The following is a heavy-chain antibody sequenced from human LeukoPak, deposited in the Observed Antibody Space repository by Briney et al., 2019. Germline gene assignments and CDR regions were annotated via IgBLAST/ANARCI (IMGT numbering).Heavy chain of an antibody. Sequence: GSLRLSCAVSGFSFDDYGMNWVRQAPGKGLEWVSGINWNGGSRGYADSVRGRCTISRDNAKNSLYLQMNSLRAEDTALYYCARGPWGWSDPYFDYWGQGTLVTVSS. D-gene: IGHD1-1*01. CDR2: INWNGGSR. V-gene: IGHV3-20*04. J-gene: IGHJ4*02. CDR3: ARGPWGWSDPYFDY. CDR1: GFSFDDYG.